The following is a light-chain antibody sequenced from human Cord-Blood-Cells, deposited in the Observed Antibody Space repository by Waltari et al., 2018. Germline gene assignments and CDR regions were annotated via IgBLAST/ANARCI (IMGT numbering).Light chain of an antibody. J-gene: IGLJ3*02. CDR2: DVS. CDR1: SSDVGGYNY. Sequence: QSALTQPASVSGSPGQSITISCTGTSSDVGGYNYVSWYQQHPGKAPKYMIYDVSNRPSGGSNRFSGSKSGNTASLTISGLQAEDEADYYCSSYTSSSTLVFGGGTKLTVL. V-gene: IGLV2-14*01. CDR3: SSYTSSSTLV.